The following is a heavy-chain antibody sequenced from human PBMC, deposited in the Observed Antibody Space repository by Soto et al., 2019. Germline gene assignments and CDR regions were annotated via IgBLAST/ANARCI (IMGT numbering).Heavy chain of an antibody. D-gene: IGHD2-15*01. J-gene: IGHJ4*02. CDR1: GGSIYRSGYY. V-gene: IGHV4-39*01. CDR2: IDYNGVT. Sequence: SETLSLTCTVSGGSIYRSGYYWGWIRQPPGRGLEWIGNIDYNGVTYSNPSLKSRVTISRDTSRNQFSLKLTSVTAADTALYYCGKVLVGATGHTDSDSWGPGTLLTVSS. CDR3: GKVLVGATGHTDSDS.